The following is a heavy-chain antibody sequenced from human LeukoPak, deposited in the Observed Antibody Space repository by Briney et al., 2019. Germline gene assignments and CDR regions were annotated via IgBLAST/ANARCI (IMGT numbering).Heavy chain of an antibody. CDR1: GFTFDDYA. V-gene: IGHV3-9*01. CDR2: ISWNSGSI. D-gene: IGHD6-13*01. Sequence: GRSLRLSCAASGFTFDDYAMHWVRQAPGKGLEWVSSISWNSGSIGYADSVKGRFTISRDNAKNSLYLQMNSLRAEDTALYYCAKAYSSSVGGRYYFDYWGQGTLVTVSS. J-gene: IGHJ4*02. CDR3: AKAYSSSVGGRYYFDY.